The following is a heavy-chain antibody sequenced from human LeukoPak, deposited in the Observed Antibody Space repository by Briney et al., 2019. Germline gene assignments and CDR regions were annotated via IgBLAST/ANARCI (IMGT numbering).Heavy chain of an antibody. CDR1: GFTFSSYS. CDR3: ARDKFIRDGYNYPPLDY. V-gene: IGHV3-48*01. Sequence: GALKLSCAASGFTFSSYSLNWVPQAPGKGLEWGSFICSSSSTIYYADSVKGRFTISRDNAKNSLYLQMNSLRAEDTAVYYCARDKFIRDGYNYPPLDYWGQGTLVTVSS. J-gene: IGHJ4*02. CDR2: ICSSSSTI. D-gene: IGHD5-24*01.